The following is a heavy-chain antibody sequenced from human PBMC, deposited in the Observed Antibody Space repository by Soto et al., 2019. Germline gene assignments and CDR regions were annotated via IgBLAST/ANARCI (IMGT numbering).Heavy chain of an antibody. Sequence: GGSLRLSCAASGFTFSCSVIHWVRQASGKGLEWVGRIRTKTNNYATAYAASVKGRFTISRDDSKNMAYLQMNSLKTEDTAVYYCTAMAGIDYWGQGTLVTVSS. D-gene: IGHD6-19*01. CDR2: IRTKTNNYAT. CDR1: GFTFSCSV. CDR3: TAMAGIDY. J-gene: IGHJ4*02. V-gene: IGHV3-73*01.